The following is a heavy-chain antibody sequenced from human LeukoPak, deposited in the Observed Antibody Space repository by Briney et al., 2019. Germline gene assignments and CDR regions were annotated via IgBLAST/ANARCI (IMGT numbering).Heavy chain of an antibody. D-gene: IGHD5-18*01. CDR1: GGSFSGYY. Sequence: SETLSLTCAVYGGSFSGYYWSWIRQPPGKGLEWIGEINHSGSTNTNPSLKSRVTISVDTSKSQFSLRLSSVTAADTAVYYCARKGYSYGFFNYWGQGTLVTVSS. CDR2: INHSGST. CDR3: ARKGYSYGFFNY. V-gene: IGHV4-34*01. J-gene: IGHJ4*02.